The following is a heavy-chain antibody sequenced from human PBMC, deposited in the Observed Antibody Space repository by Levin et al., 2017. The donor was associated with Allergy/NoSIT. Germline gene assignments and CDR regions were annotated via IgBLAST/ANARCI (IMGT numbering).Heavy chain of an antibody. V-gene: IGHV4-31*03. CDR3: ARDRGRYCSGGSCYSAEYFQH. CDR2: IYYSGST. D-gene: IGHD2-15*01. Sequence: LRLSCTVSSGSISSGGYYWSWIRQHPGKGLEWIGYIYYSGSTYYNPSLKSRVTISVDTSKNQFSLKLSSVTAADTAVYYCARDRGRYCSGGSCYSAEYFQHWGQGTLVTVSS. CDR1: SGSISSGGYY. J-gene: IGHJ1*01.